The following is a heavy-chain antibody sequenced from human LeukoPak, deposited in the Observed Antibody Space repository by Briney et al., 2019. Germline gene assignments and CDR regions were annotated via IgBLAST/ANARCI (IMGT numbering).Heavy chain of an antibody. Sequence: PGGSLRLSCAASGFTFSSQWMSWVRQAPGKGLEWVSAISGSGGSTYYADSVKGRFTISRDNSKNTLYLQMNSLRAEDTAVYYCAKDPLSYYDSSGYYDDYYFDYWGQGTLVTVSS. CDR1: GFTFSSQW. CDR3: AKDPLSYYDSSGYYDDYYFDY. J-gene: IGHJ4*02. D-gene: IGHD3-22*01. CDR2: ISGSGGST. V-gene: IGHV3-23*01.